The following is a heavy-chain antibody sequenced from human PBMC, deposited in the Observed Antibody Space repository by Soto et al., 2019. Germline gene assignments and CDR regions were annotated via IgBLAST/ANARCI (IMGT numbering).Heavy chain of an antibody. CDR1: GFTFSSYS. Sequence: GGSLRLSCAASGFTFSSYSMNWVRQAPGKGLEWVSSISSSSSYIYYADSVKGRFTISRDNAKNSLYLQMNSLRAEDTAVYYCAKYYGDYGLYYYYYYMDVWGKGTTVTVSS. V-gene: IGHV3-21*01. CDR3: AKYYGDYGLYYYYYYMDV. J-gene: IGHJ6*03. D-gene: IGHD4-17*01. CDR2: ISSSSSYI.